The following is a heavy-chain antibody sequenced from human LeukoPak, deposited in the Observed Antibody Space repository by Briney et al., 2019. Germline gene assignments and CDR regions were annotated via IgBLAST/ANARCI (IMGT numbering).Heavy chain of an antibody. J-gene: IGHJ4*02. D-gene: IGHD3-22*01. CDR2: IKSKTDGGAT. Sequence: GGSLRLSCAASGFTFSNAWMSWVRQAPGKGVGWVGRIKSKTDGGATDYAAPVKGRFTISRDDSKNTLYLQMNSLKTEDTAVYYCTTDPLVVLDYWGQGTLVTVSS. CDR1: GFTFSNAW. V-gene: IGHV3-15*01. CDR3: TTDPLVVLDY.